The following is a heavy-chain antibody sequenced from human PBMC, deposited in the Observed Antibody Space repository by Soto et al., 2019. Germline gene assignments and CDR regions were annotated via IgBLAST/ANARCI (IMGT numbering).Heavy chain of an antibody. V-gene: IGHV3-30*18. CDR3: AKDWNIANYDTGTAV. J-gene: IGHJ6*04. CDR2: ISHDGSKK. D-gene: IGHD1-1*01. Sequence: VLKAPGKGLEWVAFISHDGSKKKFVDSVKGRFTISRDDSGNTLYLQMNSLRADDTAVYFCAKDWNIANYDTGTAVWRKGTTVPGSS.